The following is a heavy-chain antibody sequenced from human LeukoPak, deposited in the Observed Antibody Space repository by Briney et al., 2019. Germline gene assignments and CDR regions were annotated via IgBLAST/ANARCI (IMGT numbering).Heavy chain of an antibody. CDR3: VKGTSTKYYYYGMDV. CDR2: INSNGGST. J-gene: IGHJ6*02. V-gene: IGHV3-64D*06. D-gene: IGHD2-2*01. CDR1: GFTFSTYS. Sequence: HPGGSLRLSCAASGFTFSTYSINWVRQAPGKGLEYVAGINSNGGSTFYADSVKGRFTMSGDNSKNTLYLQMSSLRAEDTAVYYCVKGTSTKYYYYGMDVWGQGTTVTVSS.